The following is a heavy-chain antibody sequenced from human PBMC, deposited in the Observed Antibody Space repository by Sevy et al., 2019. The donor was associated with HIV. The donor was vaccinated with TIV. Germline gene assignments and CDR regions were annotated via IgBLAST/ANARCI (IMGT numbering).Heavy chain of an antibody. D-gene: IGHD2-21*01. CDR2: ISSSSGTI. CDR1: GFTFSAYS. V-gene: IGHV3-48*01. J-gene: IGHJ5*01. Sequence: GGSLRLSCAASGFTFSAYSMNWVRQAPGKGLEWVSYISSSSGTIYYADSVKGQFTISRDNAKTSLNLQMNGLRAEDTAEYYCARAGGDCYSKNECWFVSWGQGTLVTVSS. CDR3: ARAGGDCYSKNECWFVS.